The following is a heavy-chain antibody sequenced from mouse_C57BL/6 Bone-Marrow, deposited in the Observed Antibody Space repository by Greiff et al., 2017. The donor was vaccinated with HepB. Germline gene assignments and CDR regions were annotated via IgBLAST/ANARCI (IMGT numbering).Heavy chain of an antibody. Sequence: EVKLVESGGGLVQPGGSMKLSCVASGFTFSNYWMDWVRQSPEKGLEWVAQIRLKSDNYATHYAESVKGRFTISRDDSKSSVYLQMNNLRAEDTGIYYCTVLSYYGSSFCAMDYWGQGTSVTVSS. CDR3: TVLSYYGSSFCAMDY. J-gene: IGHJ4*01. V-gene: IGHV6-3*01. CDR1: GFTFSNYW. CDR2: IRLKSDNYAT. D-gene: IGHD1-1*01.